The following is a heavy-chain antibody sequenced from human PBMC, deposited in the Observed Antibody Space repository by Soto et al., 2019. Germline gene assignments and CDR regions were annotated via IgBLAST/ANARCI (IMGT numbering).Heavy chain of an antibody. D-gene: IGHD1-20*01. V-gene: IGHV3-64*01. CDR1: GFTFSSYA. CDR2: ISSNGGST. Sequence: EVQLVESGGGLVQPGGSLRLSCAASGFTFSSYAMHWVRQAPGEGLEYVSAISSNGGSTYYANSVKGRFTISRDNSKNTLYLQMGSLRAEDMAVYYCAREGTNWNYFDYWGQGTLVTVSS. CDR3: AREGTNWNYFDY. J-gene: IGHJ4*02.